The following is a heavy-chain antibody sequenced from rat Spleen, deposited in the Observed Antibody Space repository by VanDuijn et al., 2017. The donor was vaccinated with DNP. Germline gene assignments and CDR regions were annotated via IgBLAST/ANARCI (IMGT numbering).Heavy chain of an antibody. V-gene: IGHV5-22*01. Sequence: EVQLVESGGDLVQPGRSLKLSCAASGFTFSDYYMAWVRQAPTKGLEWVAYIGSPAYAPYYTDSVKGRFAISRDNAKSTLYLQMNSLRSEDMATYYCVRWNSGHFDYWGQGVMVTVSS. CDR1: GFTFSDYY. J-gene: IGHJ2*01. CDR2: IGSPAYAP. D-gene: IGHD4-3*01. CDR3: VRWNSGHFDY.